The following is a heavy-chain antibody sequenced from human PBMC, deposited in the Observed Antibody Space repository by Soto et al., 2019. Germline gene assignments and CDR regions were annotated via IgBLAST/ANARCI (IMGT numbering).Heavy chain of an antibody. J-gene: IGHJ4*02. CDR3: AKASHATSGYHDFDY. D-gene: IGHD3-22*01. V-gene: IGHV3-23*01. CDR1: GFTFSSYS. CDR2: IRGSGGTT. Sequence: GGSLRLSCAASGFTFSSYSMSWVRQAPGKGLEWVSSIRGSGGTTNYADSVKGRFTISRDNSKNTLYLQMNSLRAEDTAAYYCAKASHATSGYHDFDYWGQGTLVTVSS.